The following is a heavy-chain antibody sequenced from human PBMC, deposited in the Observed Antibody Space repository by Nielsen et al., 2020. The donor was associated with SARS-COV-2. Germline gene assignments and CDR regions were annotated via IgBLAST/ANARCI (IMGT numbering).Heavy chain of an antibody. CDR2: IIPIFSTA. J-gene: IGHJ4*02. D-gene: IGHD3-16*02. CDR3: AREYYDYVWGSYRSRGELDY. Sequence: WVRQAPGQGLEWMGGIIPIFSTANYAQKFQGRVTITADESTSTAYMELSSLRSEDTAVYYCAREYYDYVWGSYRSRGELDYWGQGTLVTVSS. V-gene: IGHV1-69*01.